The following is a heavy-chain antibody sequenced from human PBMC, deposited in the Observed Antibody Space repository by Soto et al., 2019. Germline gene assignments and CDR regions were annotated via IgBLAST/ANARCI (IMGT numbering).Heavy chain of an antibody. CDR3: ARDHLVPSGSGRDFDY. J-gene: IGHJ4*02. CDR1: GGSFSGYY. V-gene: IGHV4-34*01. D-gene: IGHD3-10*01. CDR2: INHSGST. Sequence: QVQLQQWGAGLLKPSETLSLTCAVYGGSFSGYYWSWIRQPPGQGLEWIGEINHSGSTNYNPSLKSRVTISVDTSKNQFSLKLSSVTAADTAVYYCARDHLVPSGSGRDFDYWGQGTLVTVSS.